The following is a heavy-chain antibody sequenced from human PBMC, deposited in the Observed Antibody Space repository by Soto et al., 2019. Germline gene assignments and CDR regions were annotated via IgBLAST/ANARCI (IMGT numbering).Heavy chain of an antibody. J-gene: IGHJ4*02. CDR2: ISEGGGTI. CDR1: GSTFSRYE. Sequence: PGGSLRLSCVASGSTFSRYEMNWVRQAPGKGLEWVSYISEGGGTIHYADSVKGRFTISRDNAKNSLYLQMNSLRAEDTATYYCARNKGDYEVYWGQGTLVTSPQ. V-gene: IGHV3-48*03. D-gene: IGHD4-17*01. CDR3: ARNKGDYEVY.